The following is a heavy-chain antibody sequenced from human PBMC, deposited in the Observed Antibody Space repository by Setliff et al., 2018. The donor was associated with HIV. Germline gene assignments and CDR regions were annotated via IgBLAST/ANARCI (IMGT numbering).Heavy chain of an antibody. CDR2: INQSGGI. CDR1: GGSFSGYY. V-gene: IGHV4-34*01. D-gene: IGHD1-26*01. Sequence: SETLSLTGAVSGGSFSGYYWSGIRQPPGKGLEWIGEINQSGGINYNPSLKSRVTISGDTSKNQFLLNLTSVTPADTAVYYCARGVPLLPPRNWGQGALVTVSS. J-gene: IGHJ4*02. CDR3: ARGVPLLPPRN.